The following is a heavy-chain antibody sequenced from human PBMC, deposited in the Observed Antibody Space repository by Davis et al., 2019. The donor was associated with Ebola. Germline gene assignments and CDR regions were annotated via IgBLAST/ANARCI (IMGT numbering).Heavy chain of an antibody. J-gene: IGHJ4*02. D-gene: IGHD5-12*01. Sequence: MPSETLSLTCTVSGGSISSSSYYWGWIRQPPGKGLEWIGSIYYSGSTYYNPSLKSRVTISVDTSKNQFSLKLSSVTAADTAVYYCARTYSGYSTFDYWGQGTLVTVSS. V-gene: IGHV4-39*01. CDR1: GGSISSSSYY. CDR2: IYYSGST. CDR3: ARTYSGYSTFDY.